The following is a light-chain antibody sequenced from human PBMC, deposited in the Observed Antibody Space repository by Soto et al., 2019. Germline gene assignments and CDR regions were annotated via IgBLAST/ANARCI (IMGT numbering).Light chain of an antibody. J-gene: IGKJ5*01. V-gene: IGKV3-11*01. CDR2: GAS. Sequence: DIVLTQSPATLSLSPGERATLSCRASQTISTHLAWYQQKPGQAPRLLIYGASYRATGIPARISGSGSGTDFTLTISGLEPEDFAVYYCQQRSNWPTTFSQGTRLEIK. CDR3: QQRSNWPTT. CDR1: QTISTH.